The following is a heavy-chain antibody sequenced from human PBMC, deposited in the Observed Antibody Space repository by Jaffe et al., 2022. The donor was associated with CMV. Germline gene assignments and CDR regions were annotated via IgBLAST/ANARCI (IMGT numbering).Heavy chain of an antibody. CDR3: ARHVGIGFGVVRFYYYYYMDV. J-gene: IGHJ6*03. V-gene: IGHV4-39*01. Sequence: QLQLQESGPGLVKPSETLSLTCTVSGGSISSSSYYWGWIRQPPGKGLEWIGSIYYSGSTYYNPSLKSRVTISVDTSKNQFSLKLSSVTAADTAVYYCARHVGIGFGVVRFYYYYYMDVWGKGTTVTVSS. D-gene: IGHD3-3*01. CDR1: GGSISSSSYY. CDR2: IYYSGST.